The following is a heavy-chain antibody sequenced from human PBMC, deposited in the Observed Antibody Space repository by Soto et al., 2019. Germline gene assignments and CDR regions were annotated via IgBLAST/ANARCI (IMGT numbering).Heavy chain of an antibody. Sequence: PSETLSLTCAVSGGSISSGGYSWSWIRQPPGKGLEWIGYIYHSGSTYYNPSLKSRVTISVDRSKNQFSLKLSSVTAADTAVYYCARGPPSNYYGSGFGDDFDIRGQGTMVTVSS. D-gene: IGHD3-10*01. CDR1: GGSISSGGYS. V-gene: IGHV4-30-2*01. CDR2: IYHSGST. CDR3: ARGPPSNYYGSGFGDDFDI. J-gene: IGHJ3*02.